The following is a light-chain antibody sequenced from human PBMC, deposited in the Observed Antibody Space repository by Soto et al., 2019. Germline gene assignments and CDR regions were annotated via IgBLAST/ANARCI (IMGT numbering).Light chain of an antibody. CDR2: DAS. J-gene: IGKJ1*01. CDR3: QQYNSLSPWT. CDR1: ESISSW. V-gene: IGKV1-5*02. Sequence: DIQMTQNPSTLPASVGDTVSILCRASESISSWLAWYQQKPGNAPRLLIYDASKLGRGVPSRFSGAGSGTEFILTISSLQPDDFATYFCQQYNSLSPWTFGQGTKVDIK.